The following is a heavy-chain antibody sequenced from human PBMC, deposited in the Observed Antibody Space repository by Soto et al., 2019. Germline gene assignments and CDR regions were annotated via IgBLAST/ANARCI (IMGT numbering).Heavy chain of an antibody. D-gene: IGHD6-19*01. J-gene: IGHJ4*02. CDR3: ARDVAVADY. V-gene: IGHV3-33*01. CDR2: IWYDGSNK. Sequence: QVQLVESGGGVVQPGRSLRLSCAASGFTFSSYGMHWVRQAPGKGLERVAVIWYDGSNKYYADSVKGRFTISRDNSKNTLYLQMNSLRAEDTAVYYCARDVAVADYWGQGTLVTVSS. CDR1: GFTFSSYG.